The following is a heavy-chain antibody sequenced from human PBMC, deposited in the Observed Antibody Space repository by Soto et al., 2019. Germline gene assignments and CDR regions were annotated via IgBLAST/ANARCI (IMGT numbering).Heavy chain of an antibody. D-gene: IGHD4-17*01. V-gene: IGHV4-4*02. CDR3: ARSDYGDSNSQFFGY. Sequence: QVVLEESGPGLLRPSETLFLTCAVSGDSISSNNWWNWVRQPPGKGLEWLGQIYHSGNNYNPSPQSRVTMSLDKSKNQFSLSLTSVTAADTALYFCARSDYGDSNSQFFGYWSQGILVTVSS. CDR1: GDSISSNNW. CDR2: IYHSGN. J-gene: IGHJ4*02.